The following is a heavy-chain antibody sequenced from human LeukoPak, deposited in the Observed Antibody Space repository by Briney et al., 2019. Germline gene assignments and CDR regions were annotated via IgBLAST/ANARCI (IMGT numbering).Heavy chain of an antibody. CDR1: GFIFNNYG. D-gene: IGHD6-19*01. V-gene: IGHV3-23*01. CDR2: ISNDGGGT. Sequence: PGGSLRLSCAASGFIFNNYGLIWVRQAPGKGLEWVSAISNDGGGTQYADSVRGRFTISRDNSKNTLQLQMNSLRVEDTAVYYCVKETNSGWYDYWGQGKVVSVSS. CDR3: VKETNSGWYDY. J-gene: IGHJ4*02.